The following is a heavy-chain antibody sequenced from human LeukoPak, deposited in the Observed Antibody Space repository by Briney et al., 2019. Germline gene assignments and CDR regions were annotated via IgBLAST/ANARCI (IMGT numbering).Heavy chain of an antibody. J-gene: IGHJ6*04. CDR1: EFTFSSYS. D-gene: IGHD2-2*01. CDR2: ISSSSSYI. Sequence: GGSLRLSCAASEFTFSSYSMNWVRQAPGKGLEWVSSISSSSSYIYYADSVKGRFTISRDNAKNSLYLQMNSLGAEDTAVYYCARDEVVPAATNYYYYYGMDVWGKGTTVTVSS. CDR3: ARDEVVPAATNYYYYYGMDV. V-gene: IGHV3-21*01.